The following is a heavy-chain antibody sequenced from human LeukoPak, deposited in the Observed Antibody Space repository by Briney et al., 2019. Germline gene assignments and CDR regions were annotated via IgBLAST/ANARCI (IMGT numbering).Heavy chain of an antibody. Sequence: PGGSLRLSCAASGFTFSNAWMSWVRQAPGKGLEWVGRIKSKTDGGTTDYAAPVKGRFTISRDDSKNTLYLQMNSLKTEDTAVYYCTTGSGGGSLDLWFDYWGQGTLVTVSS. D-gene: IGHD2-15*01. CDR3: TTGSGGGSLDLWFDY. CDR2: IKSKTDGGTT. CDR1: GFTFSNAW. J-gene: IGHJ4*02. V-gene: IGHV3-15*01.